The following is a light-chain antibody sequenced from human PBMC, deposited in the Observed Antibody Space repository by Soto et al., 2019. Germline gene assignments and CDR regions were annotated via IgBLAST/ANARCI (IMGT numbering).Light chain of an antibody. CDR1: SSDVGGYNY. CDR2: DVS. J-gene: IGLJ1*01. Sequence: QSVLTQPASVSGSPGQSITISCTGTSSDVGGYNYVSWYQHHPGKAPKLIIYDVSNRPSGVSICFSGSKSDTSASLTITGLQAEDEADYYCQSYDSSIYVFGTGTRSPS. V-gene: IGLV2-14*03. CDR3: QSYDSSIYV.